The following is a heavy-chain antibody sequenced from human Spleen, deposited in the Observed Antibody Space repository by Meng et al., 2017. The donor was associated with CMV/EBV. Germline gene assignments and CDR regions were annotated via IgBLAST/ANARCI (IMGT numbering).Heavy chain of an antibody. J-gene: IGHJ4*02. CDR3: ASFDHIPRRNYYDY. CDR2: IHHSGSA. CDR1: GGSMSSGNYN. D-gene: IGHD2-21*01. Sequence: QGQLSEPGPGLVEPSPTLSLPGTVSGGSMSSGNYNGSWIRQPPGKGLEWIGYIHHSGSAYYNPSIKSRVSISVDTSKNQFSLNLNSMTAADTAVYYCASFDHIPRRNYYDYWGQGTLVTVSS. V-gene: IGHV4-30-4*01.